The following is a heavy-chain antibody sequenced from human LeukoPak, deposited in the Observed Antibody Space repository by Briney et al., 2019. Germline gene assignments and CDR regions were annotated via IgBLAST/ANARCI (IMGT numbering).Heavy chain of an antibody. CDR2: IKQDGSEK. CDR3: ARDSAGNDY. Sequence: PGGSLRLSCSASGFTFSTYWMSGVGQAPGKGLDWVANIKQDGSEKFYVDSVKGRFTISRDNAKNSLYLQMNSLRAEDTAMYYCARDSAGNDYWGQGTLVTVSS. V-gene: IGHV3-7*01. J-gene: IGHJ4*02. CDR1: GFTFSTYW. D-gene: IGHD6-13*01.